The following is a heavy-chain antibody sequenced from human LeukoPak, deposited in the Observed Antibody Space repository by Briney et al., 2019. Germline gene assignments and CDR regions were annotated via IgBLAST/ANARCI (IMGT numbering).Heavy chain of an antibody. Sequence: GGSLRLSCAASGFTFSSYEMNWVRQAPGKGLECVGRIKSKTDGGTTDYAAPVKGRFTISRDDSKNTLYLQMNSLKTEDTAVYYCTTDWGVVVTAPNYDLTGGDYWGQGTLVTVSS. D-gene: IGHD2-21*02. J-gene: IGHJ4*02. CDR3: TTDWGVVVTAPNYDLTGGDY. CDR2: IKSKTDGGTT. V-gene: IGHV3-15*01. CDR1: GFTFSSYE.